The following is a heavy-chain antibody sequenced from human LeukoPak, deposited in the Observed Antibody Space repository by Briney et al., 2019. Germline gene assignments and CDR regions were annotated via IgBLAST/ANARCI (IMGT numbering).Heavy chain of an antibody. CDR1: GFTFSNYW. CDR3: AREKGNYDGYYNYYMDV. CDR2: RKQDGSDK. J-gene: IGHJ6*03. V-gene: IGHV3-7*01. D-gene: IGHD4-11*01. Sequence: PGGSLRLSCAASGFTFSNYWMNWVRQAPGKGLEWVANRKQDGSDKYYVDSVKGRFTISRDNAKNSLYLQMNSLRAEDTAVYYCAREKGNYDGYYNYYMDVWGKGTTVTVSS.